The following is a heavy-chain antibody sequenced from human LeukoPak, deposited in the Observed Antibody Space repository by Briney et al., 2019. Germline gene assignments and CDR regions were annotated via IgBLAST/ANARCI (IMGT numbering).Heavy chain of an antibody. D-gene: IGHD6-13*01. CDR3: ARDGEIIAAAGNSNYFDY. J-gene: IGHJ4*02. CDR1: GFTFSSYS. CDR2: ISSSSSYI. V-gene: IGHV3-21*01. Sequence: GGSLRLSCAASGFTFSSYSMNWVRQAPGKGLEWVSSISSSSSYIYYADSVKGRFTISRDNAKNSLYLQMNSLRAEDTAVYYCARDGEIIAAAGNSNYFDYWGQGTLVTVSS.